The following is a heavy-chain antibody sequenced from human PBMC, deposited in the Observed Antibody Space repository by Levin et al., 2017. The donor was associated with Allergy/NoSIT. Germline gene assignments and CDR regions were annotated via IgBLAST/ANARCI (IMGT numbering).Heavy chain of an antibody. V-gene: IGHV4-59*01. CDR2: ISYSGST. Sequence: SQTLSLPCTVSGGSIHSYFWSWIRPPPGKGLEWIGDISYSGSTNYNPSFKSRVTISVDTSKKQFSLKLNSVTAADTAVYYCARYYGFWSGNYFDYWGQGNLVTVSS. CDR3: ARYYGFWSGNYFDY. J-gene: IGHJ4*02. CDR1: GGSIHSYF. D-gene: IGHD3-3*01.